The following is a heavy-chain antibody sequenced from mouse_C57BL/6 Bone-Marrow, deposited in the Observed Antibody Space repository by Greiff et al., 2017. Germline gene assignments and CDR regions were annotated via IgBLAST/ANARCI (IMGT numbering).Heavy chain of an antibody. CDR1: GYAFSSSW. V-gene: IGHV1-82*01. J-gene: IGHJ3*01. D-gene: IGHD2-14*01. CDR3: ARGVPFFAY. Sequence: VQRVESGPELVKPGASVKISCKASGYAFSSSWMNWVKQRPGKGLEWIGRIYPGDGDTNYNGKFKGKATLTADKSSSTAYMQLSSLTSEDSAVYFCARGVPFFAYWGQGTLVTVSA. CDR2: IYPGDGDT.